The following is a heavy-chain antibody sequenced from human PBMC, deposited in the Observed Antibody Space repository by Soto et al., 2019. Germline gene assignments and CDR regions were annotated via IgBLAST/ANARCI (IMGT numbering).Heavy chain of an antibody. Sequence: PGESLKISCKGSGYSFTSYWIGWVRQIPGKGLEWMGIIYPGDSDTRYSPSFQGQVTISADKSISTAYLQWGSLKASDTAMYYCARLDRVVIISYYYYYMDVWGKGTTVTVSS. CDR1: GYSFTSYW. CDR3: ARLDRVVIISYYYYYMDV. V-gene: IGHV5-51*01. CDR2: IYPGDSDT. D-gene: IGHD3-3*01. J-gene: IGHJ6*03.